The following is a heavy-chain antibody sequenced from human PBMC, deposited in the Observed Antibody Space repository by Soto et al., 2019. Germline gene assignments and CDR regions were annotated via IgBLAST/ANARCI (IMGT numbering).Heavy chain of an antibody. J-gene: IGHJ6*02. CDR2: INPNSGGT. D-gene: IGHD4-17*01. V-gene: IGHV1-2*02. CDR3: ASLTTVTTTTYYYYGMDV. Sequence: ASVKVSCKASGYTFTGYYMHWVRQAPGQGLEWMGWINPNSGGTNYAQKFQGRVTMTRDTSISTAYMELSRLRSDDTAVYYCASLTTVTTTTYYYYGMDVWGQGTRVTVSS. CDR1: GYTFTGYY.